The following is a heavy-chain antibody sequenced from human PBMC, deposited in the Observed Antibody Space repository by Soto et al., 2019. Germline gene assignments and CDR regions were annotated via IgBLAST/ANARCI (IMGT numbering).Heavy chain of an antibody. CDR1: GGSISSYY. CDR3: AKHLLAVAGYLHGMDV. V-gene: IGHV4-59*04. J-gene: IGHJ6*02. CDR2: IYYSGST. Sequence: PSETLSLTCTVSGGSISSYYWSWIRQPPGKGLEWIGYIYYSGSTYYNPSLKGRFTISRDNSQNTLYLQMNSLRAEDTAVYYCAKHLLAVAGYLHGMDVWGQGTTVTVSS. D-gene: IGHD6-19*01.